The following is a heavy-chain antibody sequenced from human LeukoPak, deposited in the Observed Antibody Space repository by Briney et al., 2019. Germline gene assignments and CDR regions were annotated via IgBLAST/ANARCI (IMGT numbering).Heavy chain of an antibody. D-gene: IGHD3-9*01. Sequence: KPSETLSLTCAVYGGSFSGYYWSWIRQPPGKGLEWIGEINHSGSTNYNPSLKSRVTISVDTSKNQFSLKLSSVTAADTAVYYCARRRYFDWLTSPRNWFDPWGQGTLVTVSS. CDR1: GGSFSGYY. J-gene: IGHJ5*02. CDR2: INHSGST. V-gene: IGHV4-34*01. CDR3: ARRRYFDWLTSPRNWFDP.